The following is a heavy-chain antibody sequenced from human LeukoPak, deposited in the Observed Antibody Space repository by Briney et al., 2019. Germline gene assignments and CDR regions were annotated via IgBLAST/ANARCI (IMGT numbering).Heavy chain of an antibody. D-gene: IGHD4-17*01. CDR2: IIPIFGTA. CDR3: ARGMTTGPLAAGMHFDY. Sequence: ASVKVSCKASGGTFSSYAISWVRQAPGQGLEWMGGIIPIFGTANYAQKFQGRVTMTRDTSTSTVYMELSSLRSEDTAVYYCARGMTTGPLAAGMHFDYWGQGTLVTVSS. CDR1: GGTFSSYA. V-gene: IGHV1-69*05. J-gene: IGHJ4*02.